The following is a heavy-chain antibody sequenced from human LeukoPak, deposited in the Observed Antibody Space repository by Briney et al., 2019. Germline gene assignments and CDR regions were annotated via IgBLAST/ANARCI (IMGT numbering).Heavy chain of an antibody. CDR2: IFQSVST. D-gene: IGHD1-14*01. Sequence: PSETLSLTCTVSGYSISGGYYWGWIRQPPGKALEWIGTIFQSVSTYYNPSLKSRVTTSVDTSKNQFSLKLSSVTAADTAVYYCARNNNNGFDFWSQGTLVTVSS. V-gene: IGHV4-38-2*02. CDR1: GYSISGGYY. J-gene: IGHJ4*02. CDR3: ARNNNNGFDF.